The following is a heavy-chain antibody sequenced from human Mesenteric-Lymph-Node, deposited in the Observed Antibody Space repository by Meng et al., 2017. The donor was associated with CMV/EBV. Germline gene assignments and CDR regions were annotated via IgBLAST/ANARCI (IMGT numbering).Heavy chain of an antibody. CDR1: GYTFTGYY. Sequence: ASVKVSCKASGYTFTGYYMHWVRQAPGQGLEWMGWINPNSGGTNYAQKFQGRVTMTTDTSTSTAYLDLRSLTSDDTAVYYCARDSGTYFREPYYFDYWGQGTLVTVSS. CDR2: INPNSGGT. V-gene: IGHV1-2*02. J-gene: IGHJ4*02. D-gene: IGHD1-26*01. CDR3: ARDSGTYFREPYYFDY.